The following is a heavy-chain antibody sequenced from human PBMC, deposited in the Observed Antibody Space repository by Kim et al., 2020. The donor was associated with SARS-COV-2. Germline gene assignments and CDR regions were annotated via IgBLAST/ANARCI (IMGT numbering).Heavy chain of an antibody. J-gene: IGHJ5*02. CDR2: IIPILGIA. V-gene: IGHV1-69*04. Sequence: SVKVSCKASGGTFSSYAISWVRQAPGQGLEWMGRIIPILGIANYAQKFQGRVTITADKSTSTAYMELSSLSSEDTAVDYCARDSIDLQLERRWFDPWGQGTLVTVSS. CDR1: GGTFSSYA. CDR3: ARDSIDLQLERRWFDP. D-gene: IGHD1-1*01.